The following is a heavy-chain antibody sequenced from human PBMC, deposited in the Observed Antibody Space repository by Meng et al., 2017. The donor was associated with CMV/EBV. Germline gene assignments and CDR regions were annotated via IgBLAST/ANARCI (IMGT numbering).Heavy chain of an antibody. CDR2: ISYDGSNK. CDR3: ARDYDF. J-gene: IGHJ4*02. D-gene: IGHD3-3*01. V-gene: IGHV3-30*04. CDR1: GFTFSSYA. Sequence: GRSLRLSCAASGFTFSSYAMHWVRQAPGKGLEWVAVISYDGSNKYYADSVKGRFTISRDNSRNTLYLQMNSLRAEDTAVYYCARDYDFWGQGTLVTAPQ.